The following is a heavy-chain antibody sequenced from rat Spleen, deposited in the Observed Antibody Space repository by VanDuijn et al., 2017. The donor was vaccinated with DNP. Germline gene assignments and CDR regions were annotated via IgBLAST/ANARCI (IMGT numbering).Heavy chain of an antibody. J-gene: IGHJ3*01. CDR3: ARSWGDDGYPPFAY. D-gene: IGHD1-12*03. CDR1: RITFSDHN. V-gene: IGHV5-7*01. CDR2: ISSGGSNT. Sequence: EVQLVESGGGLVQPGRSLKLSCAVSRITFSDHNMAWVRQAPKKSLEWVATISSGGSNTFYRDSVKGRFTMSRDNAKSTLYLQMDSLRSEDTATYYCARSWGDDGYPPFAYWGQGTLVTVSS.